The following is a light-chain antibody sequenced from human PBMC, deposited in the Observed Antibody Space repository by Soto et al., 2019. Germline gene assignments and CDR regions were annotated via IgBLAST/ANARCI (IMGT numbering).Light chain of an antibody. CDR2: DAS. V-gene: IGKV1-5*01. CDR3: QQYNFYWT. J-gene: IGKJ1*01. Sequence: DIQMTQSPSTLSASVGDRVTITCRASQSISSWLAWYQQKPGKAPKLVIYDASSLVSGVPSRFSGSGSGTEFTLTISSLQPDDFATYYCQQYNFYWTFGQGTKVEIK. CDR1: QSISSW.